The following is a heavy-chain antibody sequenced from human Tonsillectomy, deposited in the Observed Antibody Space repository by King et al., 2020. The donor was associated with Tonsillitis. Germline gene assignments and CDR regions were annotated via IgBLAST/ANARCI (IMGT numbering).Heavy chain of an antibody. CDR1: GFTFSGYG. Sequence: VQLVESGGGVVQPGRSLRLSCAASGFTFSGYGMHWVRQAPGKGLEWVAIIWYDGSNKYYEDSGKGRFTISRDNSKKTLYLQMNSLRAEDTAVYYCARVRENYFDYWGQGTLVTVSS. J-gene: IGHJ4*02. V-gene: IGHV3-33*08. CDR2: IWYDGSNK. D-gene: IGHD5-24*01. CDR3: ARVRENYFDY.